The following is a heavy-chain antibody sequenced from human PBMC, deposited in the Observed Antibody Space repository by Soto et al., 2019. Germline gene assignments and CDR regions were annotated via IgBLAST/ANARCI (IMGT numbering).Heavy chain of an antibody. CDR1: GYTFTSYA. CDR3: ARVIFPYYYYGMDV. J-gene: IGHJ6*02. Sequence: ASVKVSCKASGYTFTSYAMHWVRQAPGQRLEWMGWINAGNGNTKYSQKFQGRVTITRDTSASTAYMELSSLRSEDTAVYYCARVIFPYYYYGMDVWGQGTTVTVSS. D-gene: IGHD2-21*01. CDR2: INAGNGNT. V-gene: IGHV1-3*01.